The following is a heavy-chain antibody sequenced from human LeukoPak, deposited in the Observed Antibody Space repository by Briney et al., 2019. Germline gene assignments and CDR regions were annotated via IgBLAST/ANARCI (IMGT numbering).Heavy chain of an antibody. D-gene: IGHD3-10*01. CDR2: IKNKGDGGTT. Sequence: GGSLRLSCAASGFTFNKAWMSWVRLAPGKGLEWVGRIKNKGDGGTTDYAAPVKGRFTVSREDSKSTPYLQMNSLKTEDTAVYYCTTSGTPFEYWGQGTLVTVSS. CDR3: TTSGTPFEY. CDR1: GFTFNKAW. J-gene: IGHJ4*02. V-gene: IGHV3-15*01.